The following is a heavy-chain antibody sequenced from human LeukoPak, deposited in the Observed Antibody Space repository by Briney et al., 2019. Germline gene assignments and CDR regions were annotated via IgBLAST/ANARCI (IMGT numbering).Heavy chain of an antibody. CDR2: INRDGRST. V-gene: IGHV3-74*01. D-gene: IGHD2-2*03. Sequence: GGSLRLSCAASGFTFSNYWMHWVRRAPGKGLVWVSRINRDGRSTNYADSVKGRFTISRDNAKNTLYLEMNSLRAEDTAVYYCASGFWYFDLWGRGTLVTVSS. J-gene: IGHJ2*01. CDR1: GFTFSNYW. CDR3: ASGFWYFDL.